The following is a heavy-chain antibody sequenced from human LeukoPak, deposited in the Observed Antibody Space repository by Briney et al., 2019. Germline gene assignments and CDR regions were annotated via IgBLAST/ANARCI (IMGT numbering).Heavy chain of an antibody. CDR2: IYHSGST. Sequence: SETLSLTCTVSGGSISSYYWSWIRQPPGKGLEWIGYIYHSGSTNYNPSLKSRVTISVDTSKNQFSLKLSSVTAADTAVYYCASWTMVRGIQHWGQGTLVTVSS. CDR3: ASWTMVRGIQH. D-gene: IGHD3-10*01. CDR1: GGSISSYY. V-gene: IGHV4-59*01. J-gene: IGHJ1*01.